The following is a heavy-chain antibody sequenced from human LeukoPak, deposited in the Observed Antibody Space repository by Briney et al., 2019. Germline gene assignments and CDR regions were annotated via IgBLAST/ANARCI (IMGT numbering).Heavy chain of an antibody. V-gene: IGHV3-73*01. CDR3: TRLRDDFTLLYYYYYYGMDV. D-gene: IGHD3-3*01. CDR2: IRSKANSYAT. CDR1: GLTFSGSA. J-gene: IGHJ6*02. Sequence: SGGSLKLSCAASGLTFSGSAMHWVRQASGKGLEWVGRIRSKANSYATAYAASVKGRFTISRDDSKNTAYLQMNSLKTEDTAVYYCTRLRDDFTLLYYYYYYGMDVWGQGTTVTVSS.